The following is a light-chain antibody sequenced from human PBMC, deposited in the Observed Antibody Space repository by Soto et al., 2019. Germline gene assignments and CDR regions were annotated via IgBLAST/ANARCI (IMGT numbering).Light chain of an antibody. V-gene: IGKV1-5*03. CDR2: MGS. CDR3: QQYNSYPFT. J-gene: IGKJ2*01. Sequence: DIQLTQSPSTLSASVGDRVTITCRASQTISTWLAWYQQKQGKAPNLLLYMGSRLESGVPSRFSGSGSGTEFTLTISSLQPDDFATYYCQQYNSYPFTFGQGTKLQIK. CDR1: QTISTW.